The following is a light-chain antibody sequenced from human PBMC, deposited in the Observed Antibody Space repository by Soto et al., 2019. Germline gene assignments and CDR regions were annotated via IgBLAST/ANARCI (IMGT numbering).Light chain of an antibody. CDR2: LEGSGSY. CDR1: SGHSSYS. V-gene: IGLV4-60*02. CDR3: ETWDSNTRV. J-gene: IGLJ3*02. Sequence: QLVLTQSSSASASLGSSVKLTCTLSSGHSSYSIAWHQQQPGKAPRYLMKLEGSGSYNEGSGIPDRFSGSSSGADRYLIISNLQFEDEADYYCETWDSNTRVFGGGTKLTVL.